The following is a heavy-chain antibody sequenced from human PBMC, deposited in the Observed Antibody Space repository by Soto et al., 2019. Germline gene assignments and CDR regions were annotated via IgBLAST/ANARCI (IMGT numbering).Heavy chain of an antibody. CDR3: ARGYYYDSSGYYQTHYYYGMDV. V-gene: IGHV4-34*01. D-gene: IGHD3-22*01. Sequence: PSATLSLTCAVYGGSFSGYYWSWIRQPPRKGLEWIEEINHSGSTYYNPSLKSRVTISVDTSKNQFSLKLSSVTAADTAVYYCARGYYYDSSGYYQTHYYYGMDVWGQGTTVT. J-gene: IGHJ6*02. CDR2: INHSGST. CDR1: GGSFSGYY.